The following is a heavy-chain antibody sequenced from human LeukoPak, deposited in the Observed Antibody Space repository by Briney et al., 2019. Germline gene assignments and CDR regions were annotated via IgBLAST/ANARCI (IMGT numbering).Heavy chain of an antibody. J-gene: IGHJ6*02. CDR3: ARDKSYGMDV. CDR2: IWYDGSNK. Sequence: GRSLRLSCVASGFTFTNYGMHWVRQAPGKGLEWVAVIWYDGSNKYYADSVKGRFTISRDNAKNTLYLQMNSLRAEDTAVYYCARDKSYGMDVWGQGTTVTVSS. V-gene: IGHV3-33*01. CDR1: GFTFTNYG.